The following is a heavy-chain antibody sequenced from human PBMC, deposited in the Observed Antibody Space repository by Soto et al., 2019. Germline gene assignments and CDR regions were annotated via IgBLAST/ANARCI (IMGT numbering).Heavy chain of an antibody. CDR1: GGSFSGYY. CDR2: INHSGST. CDR3: ASERRGYSYVTNWFDP. D-gene: IGHD5-18*01. V-gene: IGHV4-34*01. J-gene: IGHJ5*02. Sequence: QVQLQQWGAGLLKPSETLSLTCAVYGGSFSGYYWSWIRQPPGKGLEWIGEINHSGSTNYNPSLMSRFTISVDTSKNQFSLKLSSVTAADTAVYYCASERRGYSYVTNWFDPWGQGTLVTVSS.